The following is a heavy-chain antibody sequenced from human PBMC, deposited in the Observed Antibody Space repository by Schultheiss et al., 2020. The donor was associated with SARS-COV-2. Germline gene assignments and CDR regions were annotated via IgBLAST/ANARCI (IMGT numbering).Heavy chain of an antibody. Sequence: SETLSLTCTVSGGSISSYYWSWIRQPPGKGLEWIGYIYYSGSTYYNPSLKSRVTISVDTSKNQFSLKLSSVTAGNTAVYYCARESYDYYDSSGSLYYFDYWGQGTLVPVSS. J-gene: IGHJ4*02. CDR1: GGSISSYY. V-gene: IGHV4-59*12. CDR3: ARESYDYYDSSGSLYYFDY. D-gene: IGHD3-22*01. CDR2: IYYSGST.